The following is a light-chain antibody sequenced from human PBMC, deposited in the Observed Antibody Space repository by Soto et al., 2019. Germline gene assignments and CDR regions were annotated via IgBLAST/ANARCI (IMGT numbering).Light chain of an antibody. CDR1: SSNIGSHS. CDR2: KNN. V-gene: IGLV1-44*01. J-gene: IGLJ3*02. Sequence: SVLTQPPSASGTPGQTVTISCSGSSSNIGSHSVNWYQQLPGTAPKLIIYKNNQRPSGVPDRFSDSKSGTSASLAISGLQSGDEADYYCAAWDDSLNGPVFGGGTKVPVL. CDR3: AAWDDSLNGPV.